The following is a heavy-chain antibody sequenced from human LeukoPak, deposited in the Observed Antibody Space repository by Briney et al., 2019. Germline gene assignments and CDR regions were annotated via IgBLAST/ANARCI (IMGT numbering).Heavy chain of an antibody. CDR2: IKPDGSLI. D-gene: IGHD1-26*01. CDR1: GFTFSSYW. V-gene: IGHV3-7*01. J-gene: IGHJ4*02. Sequence: GGSLRLSCAASGFTFSSYWMTWVRQGPGKGLEWVANIKPDGSLIYYVDSVKGRFTVPRGNAKNSLYLQMNSLRAEDTAVYYCAKWELYSGFYYIDYWGQGTLATVSS. CDR3: AKWELYSGFYYIDY.